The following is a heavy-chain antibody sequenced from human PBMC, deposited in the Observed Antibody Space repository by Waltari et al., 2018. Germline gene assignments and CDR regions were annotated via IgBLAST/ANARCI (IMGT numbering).Heavy chain of an antibody. Sequence: QVQLQESGPGLVKPSATLSLTCTVSGGSISSYYWSWIRQPPGQGLEWIGYIYYSGSTNYNPSLKSRVTISVDTSKNQFSLKLSSVTAADTAVYYCARDRYCSGGSCYNYGMDVWGQGTTVTVSS. CDR3: ARDRYCSGGSCYNYGMDV. J-gene: IGHJ6*02. CDR1: GGSISSYY. CDR2: IYYSGST. V-gene: IGHV4-59*01. D-gene: IGHD2-15*01.